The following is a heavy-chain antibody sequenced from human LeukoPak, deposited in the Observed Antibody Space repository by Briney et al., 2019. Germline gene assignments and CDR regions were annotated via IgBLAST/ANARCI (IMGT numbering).Heavy chain of an antibody. J-gene: IGHJ4*02. CDR3: ARGSGSYYPRLGYFDY. CDR1: GGSISSYY. Sequence: PSETLSLTCTVSGGSISSYYWSWIRQPPGKGLEWIGYIYYSGSTNYNPSLKNRVTISVDTSKNQFSLKLSSVTAADTAVYYCARGSGSYYPRLGYFDYWGQGTLVTVSS. V-gene: IGHV4-59*01. CDR2: IYYSGST. D-gene: IGHD1-26*01.